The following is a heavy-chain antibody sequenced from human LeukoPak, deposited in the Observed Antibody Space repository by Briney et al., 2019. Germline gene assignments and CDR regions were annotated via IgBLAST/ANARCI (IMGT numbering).Heavy chain of an antibody. V-gene: IGHV3-11*01. Sequence: GGSLGLSCAASGFTFSDYYMSWIRQAPGKGLEWVSYISSSGSTIYYADSVEGRFTISRDNAKNSLYLQMNSLRAEDTAVYYCARDERVYYDSSGYYYVYWGQGTLVTVSS. D-gene: IGHD3-22*01. CDR3: ARDERVYYDSSGYYYVY. CDR1: GFTFSDYY. J-gene: IGHJ4*02. CDR2: ISSSGSTI.